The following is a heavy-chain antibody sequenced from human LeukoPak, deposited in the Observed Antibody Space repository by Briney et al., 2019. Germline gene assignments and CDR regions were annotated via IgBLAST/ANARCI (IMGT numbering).Heavy chain of an antibody. D-gene: IGHD2-21*02. Sequence: GGSLILSCAASGFTFTTYEMNWVRQAPGKGLEWVSGISGSAISTHYADSVKGRFTISRDNSENTLYLQMNSLRAEDTAVYYCAKEGGDTGLDAFDIWGQGTMVTVSS. CDR1: GFTFTTYE. CDR2: ISGSAIST. J-gene: IGHJ3*02. V-gene: IGHV3-23*01. CDR3: AKEGGDTGLDAFDI.